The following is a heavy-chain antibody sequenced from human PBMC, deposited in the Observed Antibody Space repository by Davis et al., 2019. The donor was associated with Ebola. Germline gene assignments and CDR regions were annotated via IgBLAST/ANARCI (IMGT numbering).Heavy chain of an antibody. CDR1: GGTFSSYA. CDR3: ARWAYSYGYYFDY. CDR2: IIPIFGTA. D-gene: IGHD5-18*01. V-gene: IGHV1-69*13. Sequence: SVTVSCKASGGTFSSYAISWVRQAPGQGIEWMGGIIPIFGTANYAQKFQGRVTITADESTSTAYMELSSLRSEDTAVYYCARWAYSYGYYFDYWGQGTLVTVSS. J-gene: IGHJ4*02.